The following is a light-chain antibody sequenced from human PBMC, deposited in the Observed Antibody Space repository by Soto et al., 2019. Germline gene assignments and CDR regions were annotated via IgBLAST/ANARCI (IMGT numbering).Light chain of an antibody. V-gene: IGKV2-28*01. Sequence: DIVMTQSPLSLPVTPGEPASISCRSSHSLLHSNGYNDLDWYLQKPGQSPQLLIYLGSNRASGVPDRFRGSGSGTDFTLKISRVEAEDVGVYYCMQALQNPLTFGGGTKVEIK. CDR1: HSLLHSNGYND. CDR3: MQALQNPLT. J-gene: IGKJ4*01. CDR2: LGS.